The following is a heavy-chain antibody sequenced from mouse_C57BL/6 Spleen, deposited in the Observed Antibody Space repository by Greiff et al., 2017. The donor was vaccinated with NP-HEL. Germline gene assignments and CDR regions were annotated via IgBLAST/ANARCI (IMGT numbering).Heavy chain of an antibody. CDR2: INPSSGYT. J-gene: IGHJ4*01. Sequence: VQLQQSGAELAKPGASVKLSCKASGYTFTSYWMHWVKQRPGQGLEWIGYINPSSGYTKYNQKFKDKATLTADKSSSTAYMQLSSLTYEDAAVYYCARGIYYSGSSYDGYAMDYWGQGTSVTVSS. CDR1: GYTFTSYW. V-gene: IGHV1-7*01. CDR3: ARGIYYSGSSYDGYAMDY. D-gene: IGHD1-1*01.